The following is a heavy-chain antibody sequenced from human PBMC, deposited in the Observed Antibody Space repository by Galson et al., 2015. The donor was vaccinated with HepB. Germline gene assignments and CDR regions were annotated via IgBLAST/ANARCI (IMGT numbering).Heavy chain of an antibody. D-gene: IGHD3-3*01. CDR2: ISPILGIP. J-gene: IGHJ5*01. V-gene: IGHV1-69*10. CDR3: ARADDFWSGYRDAGTSRRFDS. Sequence: SVKVSCKASGDSFSIYAMSWVRQAPGQGLEWMGGISPILGIPNYAQKFQDRVTITADKSTGTAFMELSSLRSEDTAVYYCARADDFWSGYRDAGTSRRFDSWGQGTLVIVSS. CDR1: GDSFSIYA.